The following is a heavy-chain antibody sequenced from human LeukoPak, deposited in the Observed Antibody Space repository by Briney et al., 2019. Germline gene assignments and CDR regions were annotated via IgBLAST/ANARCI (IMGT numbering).Heavy chain of an antibody. J-gene: IGHJ6*03. V-gene: IGHV4-59*01. CDR3: GGGGGWAAAGLDYYYYYMDV. CDR2: IYYSGST. D-gene: IGHD6-13*01. CDR1: GGSISSYY. Sequence: SETLSLTCTVSGGSISSYYWSWIRQPPGKGLEWIGYIYYSGSTNYNPSLKSRVTISVDTSKNQFSLKLSSVTAADTAVYYCGGGGGWAAAGLDYYYYYMDVWGKGTTVTVSS.